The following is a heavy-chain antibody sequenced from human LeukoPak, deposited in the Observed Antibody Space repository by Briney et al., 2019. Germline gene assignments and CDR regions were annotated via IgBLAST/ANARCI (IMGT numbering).Heavy chain of an antibody. CDR3: ARDFREVSSGWSGNLDY. CDR2: ISVYNGNT. Sequence: ASVKVSCKASGYTFTNYGISWVRQAPGQGLEWMGWISVYNGNTNYAQKFQGRVTMTTDTSTSTAYMELSSLRSEDTAVSYCARDFREVSSGWSGNLDYWGQGTLVTVSS. D-gene: IGHD6-19*01. CDR1: GYTFTNYG. J-gene: IGHJ4*02. V-gene: IGHV1-18*01.